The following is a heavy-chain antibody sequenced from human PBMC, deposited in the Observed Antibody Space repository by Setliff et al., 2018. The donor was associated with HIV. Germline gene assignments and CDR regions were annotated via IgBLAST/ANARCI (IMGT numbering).Heavy chain of an antibody. J-gene: IGHJ3*02. Sequence: PSETLSLTCTVSGGSISSGTSYWSWIRQLAGKGLEWIGRIYTSGSTNYNPSPKSRVSISVDTSKNRFSLKLSPVTAADTAVYYCARLKPPYCSSRSCYWGAFDIWGQGAMVTVSS. CDR1: GGSISSGTSY. CDR2: IYTSGST. V-gene: IGHV4-61*02. CDR3: ARLKPPYCSSRSCYWGAFDI. D-gene: IGHD2-2*01.